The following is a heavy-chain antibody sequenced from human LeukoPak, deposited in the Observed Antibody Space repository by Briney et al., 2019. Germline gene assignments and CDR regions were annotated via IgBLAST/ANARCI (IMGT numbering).Heavy chain of an antibody. J-gene: IGHJ4*02. CDR3: ATPQYSSSWYYFDY. Sequence: SVKVSCKASGGTFSSYATSWVRQAPGQGLEWMGRIIPILGIANYAQKFQGRVTITADKSTSTAYMELSSLRSEDTAVYYCATPQYSSSWYYFDYWGQGTLVTVSS. CDR2: IIPILGIA. CDR1: GGTFSSYA. D-gene: IGHD6-13*01. V-gene: IGHV1-69*04.